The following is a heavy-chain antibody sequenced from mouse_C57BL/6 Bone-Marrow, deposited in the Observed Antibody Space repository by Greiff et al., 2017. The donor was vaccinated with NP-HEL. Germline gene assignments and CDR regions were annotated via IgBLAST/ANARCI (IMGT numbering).Heavy chain of an antibody. Sequence: QVQLKESGAELVKPGASVKMSCKASGYTFTSYWITWVKQRPGQGLEWIGDIYPGSGSTNYNEKFKSKATLTVDTSSSTAYMQLSSLTSEDSAVYYGARPGFITTVVAKGYFDVWGTGTTVTVSS. V-gene: IGHV1-55*01. J-gene: IGHJ1*03. CDR1: GYTFTSYW. CDR2: IYPGSGST. CDR3: ARPGFITTVVAKGYFDV. D-gene: IGHD1-1*01.